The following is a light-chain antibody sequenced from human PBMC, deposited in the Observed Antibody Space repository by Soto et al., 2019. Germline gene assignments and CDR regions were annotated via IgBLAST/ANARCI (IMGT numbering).Light chain of an antibody. V-gene: IGLV7-46*01. J-gene: IGLJ2*01. Sequence: QAVVTQEPSLTVSPGGTVTLTCGSSTGTVTSGHYPYWFQQKPGQAPRTLIYDTSNKHSWTPARFSVSLLGGKAALTLSGAQPEDEADYYCFLTYSGARVFGGGTKLTVL. CDR3: FLTYSGARV. CDR2: DTS. CDR1: TGTVTSGHY.